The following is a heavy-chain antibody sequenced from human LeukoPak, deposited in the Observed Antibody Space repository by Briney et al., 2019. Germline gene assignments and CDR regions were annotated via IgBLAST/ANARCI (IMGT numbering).Heavy chain of an antibody. Sequence: KASETLSLTCTVSGGSISSFYLNWIRQPAGKGLEWIGRIYTSGSTNYNPSLKSRVTMSVDTSKNQFSLKLSSVTAADTAVYYCARGNYQHLQNWFDPWGQGTLVTVSS. CDR1: GGSISSFY. V-gene: IGHV4-4*07. CDR3: ARGNYQHLQNWFDP. D-gene: IGHD1-7*01. CDR2: IYTSGST. J-gene: IGHJ5*02.